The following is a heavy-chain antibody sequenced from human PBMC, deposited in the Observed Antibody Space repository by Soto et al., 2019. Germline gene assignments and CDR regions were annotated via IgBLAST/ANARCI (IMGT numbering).Heavy chain of an antibody. V-gene: IGHV1-18*01. CDR3: ARAYDILTGSSYGMDV. CDR1: RYTFTSYG. J-gene: IGHJ6*02. D-gene: IGHD3-9*01. CDR2: ISAYNGNT. Sequence: SAEVSFKDSRYTFTSYGSSWVRQAPVQGLEWMGWISAYNGNTNYAQKLQGRVTMTTDTSTSTAYMELRSLRSDDTAVYYCARAYDILTGSSYGMDVWGQGTKVTVSS.